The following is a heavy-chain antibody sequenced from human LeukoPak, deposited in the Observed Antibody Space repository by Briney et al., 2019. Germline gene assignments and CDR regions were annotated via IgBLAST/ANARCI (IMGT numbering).Heavy chain of an antibody. J-gene: IGHJ4*02. CDR3: ATIPIGRY. CDR1: GFTFSDYS. Sequence: GGSLSLSCAASGFTFSDYSMNWVRQAPGKELEWVSSISSSSSYIYYADSVKGRFTISRDNAKNSLYLQMNSLRAEDTAVYYFATIPIGRYWGQGTLVTVSS. CDR2: ISSSSSYI. V-gene: IGHV3-21*01. D-gene: IGHD5-24*01.